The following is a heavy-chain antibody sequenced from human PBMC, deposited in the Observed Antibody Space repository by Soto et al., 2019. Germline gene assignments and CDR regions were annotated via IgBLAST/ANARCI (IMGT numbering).Heavy chain of an antibody. D-gene: IGHD2-15*01. V-gene: IGHV4-59*08. CDR2: MYNSEDT. Sequence: QVQLQESGPGLVRPSETLSLTCTVSAASISSYYWTWIRQPPGKGLEWIGHMYNSEDTKYNPSLKSRVTMSVDTSKNQFSLKLRSVTAAATAIYYCVRHATDRHGNAEDWYFDLWGRGTLVTVSS. J-gene: IGHJ2*01. CDR1: AASISSYY. CDR3: VRHATDRHGNAEDWYFDL.